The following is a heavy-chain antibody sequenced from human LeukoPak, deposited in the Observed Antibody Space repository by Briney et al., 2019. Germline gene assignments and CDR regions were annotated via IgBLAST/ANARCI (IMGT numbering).Heavy chain of an antibody. V-gene: IGHV1-24*01. CDR2: FDPEDGGT. Sequence: ASVKVSCKVSGYTLTELYMHWVRQAPGKGLEWMGGFDPEDGGTIYAQKFQGRVTMTEDTSTDTAYMELSRLRSEDTAVYYCATTQGTVTTFYYYYGMDVWGQGTTVTVSS. D-gene: IGHD4-17*01. CDR1: GYTLTELY. CDR3: ATTQGTVTTFYYYYGMDV. J-gene: IGHJ6*02.